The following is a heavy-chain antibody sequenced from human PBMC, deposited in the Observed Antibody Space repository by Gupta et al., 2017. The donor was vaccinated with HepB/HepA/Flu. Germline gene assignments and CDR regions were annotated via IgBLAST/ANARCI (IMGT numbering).Heavy chain of an antibody. J-gene: IGHJ3*02. CDR2: ISGSGGST. CDR1: GFTFSPYA. D-gene: IGHD2-15*01. V-gene: IGHV3-23*01. Sequence: EVQMLESGGGLEQPGGSLRLSCAASGFTFSPYAMSWVRQAPGKGLEWVSAISGSGGSTYYADSVKGRFTISRDNSKDTLYLQMNSLRAEDTAIYYCAKGWWQLLDAFDIWGQGTMVTVSS. CDR3: AKGWWQLLDAFDI.